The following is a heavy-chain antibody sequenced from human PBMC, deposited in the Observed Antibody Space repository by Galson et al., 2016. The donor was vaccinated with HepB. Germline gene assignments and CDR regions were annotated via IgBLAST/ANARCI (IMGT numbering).Heavy chain of an antibody. J-gene: IGHJ4*02. CDR3: ASDDY. Sequence: SETLSLTCTVSGGSISSSHSYYWGWIRQPPGRGLEWIGTISYHGQTYYHPSLKSRVTISVDTSRNQFSLRLSSVTATDTAVYYCASDDYWGQGTLVTVSS. CDR1: GGSISSSHSYY. CDR2: ISYHGQT. V-gene: IGHV4-39*02.